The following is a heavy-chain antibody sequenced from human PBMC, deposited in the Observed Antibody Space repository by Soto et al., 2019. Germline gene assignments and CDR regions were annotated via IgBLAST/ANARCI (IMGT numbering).Heavy chain of an antibody. D-gene: IGHD2-15*01. CDR1: GFSFHTYW. CDR3: ARSAGWRDRFDY. Sequence: EVHLVDSGGGLVQPGGSLRLSCAASGFSFHTYWMAWVRQAPGKGLEWVANIKEDGSGQFYVDSVKGRLSISRDNANYSLFLQMNSLRAEDTAVYYCARSAGWRDRFDYWGQGTLVTVSS. CDR2: IKEDGSGQ. V-gene: IGHV3-7*01. J-gene: IGHJ4*02.